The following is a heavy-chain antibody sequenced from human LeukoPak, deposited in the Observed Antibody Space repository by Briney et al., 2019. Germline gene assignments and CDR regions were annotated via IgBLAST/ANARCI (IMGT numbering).Heavy chain of an antibody. J-gene: IGHJ4*02. V-gene: IGHV3-74*01. CDR1: GFSFSTYW. D-gene: IGHD6-25*01. CDR2: INTDGLIT. Sequence: GGSLRLSCAGSGFSFSTYWMHWVRQAPGKGLVWVSRINTDGLITNYADSVKGRFTISRDNVDNTVYLQVNSLRADDTAVYYCARSRALHSSVSAFAYWGQGTLVTVSS. CDR3: ARSRALHSSVSAFAY.